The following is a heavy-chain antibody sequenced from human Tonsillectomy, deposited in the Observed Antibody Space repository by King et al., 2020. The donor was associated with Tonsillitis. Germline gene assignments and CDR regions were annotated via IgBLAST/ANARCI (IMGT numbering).Heavy chain of an antibody. CDR3: ARHGDTARLTRGYDYYCMDV. J-gene: IGHJ6*02. Sequence: EVQLVESGAEVKKPGESLKISCKGSGYSFTSYWIGWVRQMPGKGLEWMGIFYPGDSDTRYSPSFQGQVTISADKSISTAYLQWSSLKASDTAMYYCARHGDTARLTRGYDYYCMDVWGQGTTVTVSS. D-gene: IGHD5-18*01. V-gene: IGHV5-51*01. CDR2: FYPGDSDT. CDR1: GYSFTSYW.